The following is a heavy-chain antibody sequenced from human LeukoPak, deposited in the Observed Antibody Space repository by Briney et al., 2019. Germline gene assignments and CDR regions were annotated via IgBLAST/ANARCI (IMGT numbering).Heavy chain of an antibody. V-gene: IGHV1-8*01. D-gene: IGHD1-26*01. J-gene: IGHJ4*02. Sequence: ASVKVSCKASGYTFTSYDINWVRQATGQGLEWMGWMNPNSGNTGYAQKFQGRVTMTRDTSISTAYMELSSLRSDDTAVYYCASPPLSSAMYYANWGQGKLVTVSS. CDR1: GYTFTSYD. CDR2: MNPNSGNT. CDR3: ASPPLSSAMYYAN.